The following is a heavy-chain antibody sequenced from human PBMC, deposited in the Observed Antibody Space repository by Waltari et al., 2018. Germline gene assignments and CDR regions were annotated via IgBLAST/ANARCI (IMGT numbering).Heavy chain of an antibody. CDR3: AHYDILTGLDY. CDR1: GGSFSGYY. CDR2: INHSGST. J-gene: IGHJ4*02. D-gene: IGHD3-9*01. Sequence: QVQLQQWGAGLLKPSETLSLTCAVYGGSFSGYYWSWIRQPPGKGLEWIGEINHSGSTNYNPSLKSRVTISVDTSKNQFSLKLGSVTAADTAVYYCAHYDILTGLDYWGQGTLVTGSS. V-gene: IGHV4-34*01.